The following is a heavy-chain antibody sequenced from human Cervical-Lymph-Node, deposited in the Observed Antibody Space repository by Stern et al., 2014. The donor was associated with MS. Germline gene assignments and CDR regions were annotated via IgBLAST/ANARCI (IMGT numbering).Heavy chain of an antibody. Sequence: QVQLQESGPGLVKPSQTLSLTCTVSGGSISSGGYYWSWIRQHPGKGLEGIGYIYCSGSTYYNPSLKSRVTISVDTSKNQFSLKLSSVTAADTAVYYCARDRRGYSYGMDVWGQGTTVTVSS. CDR3: ARDRRGYSYGMDV. D-gene: IGHD3-22*01. CDR1: GGSISSGGYY. CDR2: IYCSGST. V-gene: IGHV4-31*03. J-gene: IGHJ6*02.